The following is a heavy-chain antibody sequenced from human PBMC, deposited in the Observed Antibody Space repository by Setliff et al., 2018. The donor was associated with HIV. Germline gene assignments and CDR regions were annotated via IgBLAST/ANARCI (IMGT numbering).Heavy chain of an antibody. D-gene: IGHD4-17*01. CDR2: INPHSGGT. V-gene: IGHV1-2*04. J-gene: IGHJ4*02. CDR3: ARQSATVTFDY. Sequence: GASVKVSCKASGYTFTGYYMHWVRQAPGQGLEWMGWINPHSGGTNYAQKFQGWVTMTRDTSISTAYMELSRLRSDDTAVYYCARQSATVTFDYWGQGPLGTVSS. CDR1: GYTFTGYY.